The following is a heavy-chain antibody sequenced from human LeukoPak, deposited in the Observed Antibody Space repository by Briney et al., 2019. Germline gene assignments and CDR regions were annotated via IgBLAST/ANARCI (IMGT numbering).Heavy chain of an antibody. V-gene: IGHV1-69*13. CDR1: GGTFISYA. CDR2: IIPIFGTA. CDR3: ARGYCSGTSCYKNWFDP. Sequence: SVKVSCKASGGTFISYAISWVRQAPGQGLEWMGGIIPIFGTANYAQKFQGRVTITADESTSTAYMELSSLRSEDTAVYYCARGYCSGTSCYKNWFDPWGQGTLVTVSS. D-gene: IGHD2-2*02. J-gene: IGHJ5*02.